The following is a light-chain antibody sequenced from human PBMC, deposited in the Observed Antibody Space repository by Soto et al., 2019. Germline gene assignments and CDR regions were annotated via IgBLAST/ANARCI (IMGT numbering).Light chain of an antibody. CDR1: QSVSSSY. CDR2: GAS. CDR3: QQRSNWPRLT. Sequence: EIVLTQSPGTLSLSPGERATLSCRASQSVSSSYLAWYQQEPGQAPRLLIYGASSRATGIPDRFSGSGSGTDFTLTISSLEPEDFAVYYCQQRSNWPRLTFGGGTKVDIK. V-gene: IGKV3D-20*02. J-gene: IGKJ4*01.